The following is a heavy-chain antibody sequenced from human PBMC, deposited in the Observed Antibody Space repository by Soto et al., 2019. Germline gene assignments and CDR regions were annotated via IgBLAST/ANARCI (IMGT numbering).Heavy chain of an antibody. CDR1: GFTFSSYS. Sequence: RRLSCAASGFTFSSYSMNWVRQAPGKGLEWVSSISGGSNYIFYADSVKGRFTVSRDNAKNSLYLQMNSLRAEDTAVYYCASELDNSGPAWGQGTLVTVSS. CDR3: ASELDNSGPA. V-gene: IGHV3-21*01. D-gene: IGHD3-22*01. J-gene: IGHJ4*02. CDR2: ISGGSNYI.